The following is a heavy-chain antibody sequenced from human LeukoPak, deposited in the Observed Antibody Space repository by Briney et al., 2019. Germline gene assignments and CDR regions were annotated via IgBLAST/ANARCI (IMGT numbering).Heavy chain of an antibody. D-gene: IGHD4-17*01. Sequence: PSETLSLTCAVYGGSFSGYYWSWIRQPPGKGLEWIGEINHSGSTNYNPSLKSRVTISVDTSKNQFSLKLSSVTAADTAVYYCARAGDYGDFEDYWGQGTLVTVSS. J-gene: IGHJ4*02. CDR1: GGSFSGYY. V-gene: IGHV4-34*01. CDR3: ARAGDYGDFEDY. CDR2: INHSGST.